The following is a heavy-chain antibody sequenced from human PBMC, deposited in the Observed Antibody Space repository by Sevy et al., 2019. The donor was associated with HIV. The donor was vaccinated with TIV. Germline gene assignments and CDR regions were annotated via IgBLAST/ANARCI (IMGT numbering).Heavy chain of an antibody. CDR3: ARGPPPFYGMDV. CDR2: ITSTSDYI. CDR1: GFTFSSYN. Sequence: GGSLRLSCAASGFTFSSYNMNWVRQAPGKGLEGVSSITSTSDYIYYADSLKGRCTISRDNAKTLLYLQMNSLRAEDTAVYYCARGPPPFYGMDVWGQGTTVTVSS. J-gene: IGHJ6*02. V-gene: IGHV3-21*06.